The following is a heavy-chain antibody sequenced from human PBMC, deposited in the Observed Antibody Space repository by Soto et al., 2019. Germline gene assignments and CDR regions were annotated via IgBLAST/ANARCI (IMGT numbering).Heavy chain of an antibody. CDR1: GYTFTSYY. V-gene: IGHV1-46*03. Sequence: ASVKVSWKASGYTFTSYYMHWVRQAPGQGLEWMGIINPSGGSTSYAQKFQGRVTMTRDTSTSTVYMELSSLRSEDTAVYYCASARPHYYSMGVWGKGTTVTVSS. CDR3: ASARPHYYSMGV. J-gene: IGHJ6*03. CDR2: INPSGGST. D-gene: IGHD6-6*01.